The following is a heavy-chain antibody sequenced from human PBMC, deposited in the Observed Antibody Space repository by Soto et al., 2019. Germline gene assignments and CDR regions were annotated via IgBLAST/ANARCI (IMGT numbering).Heavy chain of an antibody. CDR3: AEVSIAAAGTALWYFDY. CDR1: GGTFSSYA. J-gene: IGHJ4*02. CDR2: IIPIFGTA. D-gene: IGHD6-13*01. Sequence: QVQLVQSGAEVKKPGSSVKVSCKASGGTFSSYAISWVRQAPGQGLEWMGGIIPIFGTANYAQKFQGRVTITADEPTSTAYMELSSLRSEDTAVYYCAEVSIAAAGTALWYFDYWGQGTLVTVSS. V-gene: IGHV1-69*12.